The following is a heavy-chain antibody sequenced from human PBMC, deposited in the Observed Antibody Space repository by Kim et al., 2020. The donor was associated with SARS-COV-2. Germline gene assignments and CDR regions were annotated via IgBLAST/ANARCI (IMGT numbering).Heavy chain of an antibody. D-gene: IGHD3-10*01. Sequence: GGSLRLSCEASGFIFSNYAMHWIRQAPGKGPEWVAMIWHDGSNKNYGDSVKGRFTISRDNSRSTVYLQMTSLRAEDTAVYYCAKDSWDTMGWFDPWGHGTLVTVCS. CDR3: AKDSWDTMGWFDP. CDR1: GFIFSNYA. V-gene: IGHV3-33*06. CDR2: IWHDGSNK. J-gene: IGHJ5*02.